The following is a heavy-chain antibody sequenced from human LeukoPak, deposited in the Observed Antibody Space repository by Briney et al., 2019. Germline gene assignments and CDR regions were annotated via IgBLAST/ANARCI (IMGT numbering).Heavy chain of an antibody. J-gene: IGHJ4*02. V-gene: IGHV3-30*18. CDR2: ISYDGSNQ. CDR3: AKGYYYDSSGYYQHFDH. CDR1: GFTFSSFG. Sequence: PGGSLTHSRAASGFTFSSFGIHWVRQAPGKGLEWVALISYDGSNQYYADSVKGRFTISRDNSKNTLYLQMNSLRAEDTAVYYCAKGYYYDSSGYYQHFDHWGQGTVLTVSS. D-gene: IGHD3-22*01.